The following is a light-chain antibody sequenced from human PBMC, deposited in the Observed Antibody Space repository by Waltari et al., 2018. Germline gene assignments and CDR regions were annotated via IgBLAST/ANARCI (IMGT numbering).Light chain of an antibody. CDR2: STN. J-gene: IGLJ3*02. V-gene: IGLV8-61*01. CDR3: VLYMGSGIRV. Sequence: QTVVTQEPSFSVSPGGTVPLTCGLSSGSVSTTYYPSWYQQTPGQAPRTLIFSTNIRSSGVPDRFSGSILGNKAALTITGAQADDESDYYCVLYMGSGIRVFGGGTKLTVL. CDR1: SGSVSTTYY.